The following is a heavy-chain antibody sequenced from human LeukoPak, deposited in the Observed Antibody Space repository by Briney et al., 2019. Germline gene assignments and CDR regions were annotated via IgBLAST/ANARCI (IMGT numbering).Heavy chain of an antibody. J-gene: IGHJ4*02. CDR2: ISYDGSNK. V-gene: IGHV3-30-3*01. Sequence: GRSLRLSCAASGFTFSSYAMHWVRQAPGKRLEWVAVISYDGSNKYYADSVKGRFTISRDNSKNTLYLQMNSLRAEDTAVYYCARGRDFWSGYYNQNDYWGQGTLVTVSS. CDR1: GFTFSSYA. D-gene: IGHD3-3*01. CDR3: ARGRDFWSGYYNQNDY.